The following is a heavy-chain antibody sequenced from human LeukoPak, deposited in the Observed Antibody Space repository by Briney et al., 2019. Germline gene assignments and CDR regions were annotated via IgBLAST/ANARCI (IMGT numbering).Heavy chain of an antibody. D-gene: IGHD3-22*01. CDR1: GFTVSTNS. J-gene: IGHJ4*02. V-gene: IGHV3-53*01. Sequence: SGGSLRLPCTVSGFTVSTNSMSWVRQTPGKGLEWVSFIYSGGSTHYSDSVKGRFTISRDNSKNTLYLQMNSLRAEDTAVYYCARRAGDYSHPYDYWGQGTLVTVSS. CDR3: ARRAGDYSHPYDY. CDR2: IYSGGST.